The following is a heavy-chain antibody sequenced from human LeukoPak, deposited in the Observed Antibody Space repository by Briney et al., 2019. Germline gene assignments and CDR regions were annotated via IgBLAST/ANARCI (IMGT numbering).Heavy chain of an antibody. CDR1: GFTLSSYA. CDR2: ISSSSSDI. CDR3: VTDYGGSSGAFDI. D-gene: IGHD4-23*01. Sequence: PGESLRLSCTGSGFTLSSYAMNWVRRAPGQGLEWVSSISSSSSDIYYTDSVKGRFTISRDNAKNSLYLQMNSLRAEDTAVHYCVTDYGGSSGAFDIWGQGTMVTVSS. J-gene: IGHJ3*02. V-gene: IGHV3-21*01.